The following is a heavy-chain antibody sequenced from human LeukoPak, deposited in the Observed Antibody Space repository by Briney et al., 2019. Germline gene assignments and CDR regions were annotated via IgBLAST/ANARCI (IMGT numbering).Heavy chain of an antibody. V-gene: IGHV3-21*01. D-gene: IGHD3/OR15-3a*01. CDR1: GFTFSSYS. CDR2: ISSSSSYI. CDR3: ARDWTSFLFDY. J-gene: IGHJ4*02. Sequence: GGSLRLSCAASGFTFSSYSMNWVRQAPGKGLEWVSSISSSSSYIYYADSVKGRFTISRDNAKNSLYLQMNSLRAEDMAVYYCARDWTSFLFDYWGQGTLVTVSS.